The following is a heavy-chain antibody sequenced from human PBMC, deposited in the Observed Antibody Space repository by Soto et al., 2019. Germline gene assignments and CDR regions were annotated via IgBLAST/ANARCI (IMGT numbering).Heavy chain of an antibody. Sequence: ASVKVSCKVSGYTLTELSMHWVRQAPGKGLEWMGGFDPEDGETIYAQKFQGRVTMTEDTSTDTAYMELSSLRSEDTAVYYCATVYYGSGSYYAPHVYFDYWGQGTLVTVSS. CDR2: FDPEDGET. V-gene: IGHV1-24*01. D-gene: IGHD3-10*01. CDR1: GYTLTELS. J-gene: IGHJ4*02. CDR3: ATVYYGSGSYYAPHVYFDY.